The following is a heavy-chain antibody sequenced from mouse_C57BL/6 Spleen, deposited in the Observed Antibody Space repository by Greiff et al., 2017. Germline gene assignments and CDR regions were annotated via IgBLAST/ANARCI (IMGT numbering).Heavy chain of an antibody. D-gene: IGHD1-1*01. CDR3: ARRGIYYYGSSYPYYAMDY. CDR1: GYTFTSYW. Sequence: VQLQQPGAELVKPGASVKMSCKASGYTFTSYWITWVKQRPGQGLEWIGDIYPGSGSTNYNEKFKSKATLTVDTSSSTAYMQLSSLTSEDSAVYYCARRGIYYYGSSYPYYAMDYWGQGTSVTVSS. J-gene: IGHJ4*01. CDR2: IYPGSGST. V-gene: IGHV1-55*01.